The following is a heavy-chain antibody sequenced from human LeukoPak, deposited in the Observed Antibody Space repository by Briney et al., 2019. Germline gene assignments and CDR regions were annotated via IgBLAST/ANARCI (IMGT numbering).Heavy chain of an antibody. D-gene: IGHD6-19*01. CDR3: ARSPIAVAGIFDY. CDR2: IIPIFGTA. J-gene: IGHJ4*02. CDR1: GGTFGSYA. V-gene: IGHV1-69*13. Sequence: SVKVSCKASGGTFGSYAISWVRQAPGQGLEWMGGIIPIFGTANYAQKFQGRVTITADESTSTAYMELSSLRSEDTAVYYCARSPIAVAGIFDYWGQGTLVTVSS.